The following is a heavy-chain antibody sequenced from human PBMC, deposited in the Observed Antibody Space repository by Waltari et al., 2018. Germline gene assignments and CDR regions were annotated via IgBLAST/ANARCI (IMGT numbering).Heavy chain of an antibody. CDR3: ARGGFVRRGYMDV. CDR2: INHSGST. Sequence: QVQLQQWGAGLLKPSETLSLTCAVYGGSFSGYYWSWIRQPPGKGLEWIGEINHSGSTNYNPSLKSRVTISVDTSKNQFSLKLSSVTAADTAVYYCARGGFVRRGYMDVWGKGTTVTVSS. CDR1: GGSFSGYY. D-gene: IGHD3-10*01. V-gene: IGHV4-34*01. J-gene: IGHJ6*03.